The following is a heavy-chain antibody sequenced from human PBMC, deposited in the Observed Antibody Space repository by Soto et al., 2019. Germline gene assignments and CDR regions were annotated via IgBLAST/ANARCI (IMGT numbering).Heavy chain of an antibody. CDR1: GFTFSSYS. CDR3: AKWEILRYSSSGMDYYYGMDV. D-gene: IGHD6-13*01. V-gene: IGHV3-23*01. Sequence: GGSLRLSCAASGFTFSSYSMNWVRQAPGKGLEWVSSISGSGGSTYYADSVKGRFTISRDNSKNTLYLQMNSLRAEDTAVYYCAKWEILRYSSSGMDYYYGMDVWGQGTTVTVSS. CDR2: ISGSGGST. J-gene: IGHJ6*02.